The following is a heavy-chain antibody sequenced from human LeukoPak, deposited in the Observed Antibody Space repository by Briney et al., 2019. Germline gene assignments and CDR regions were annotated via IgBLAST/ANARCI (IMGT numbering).Heavy chain of an antibody. V-gene: IGHV4-30-4*01. CDR3: ARVRSSGWDPYYFDY. Sequence: SETLSLTCTVSGHSLSSGDEYWRRVRKPPGKGVERIGYSYYSGSTYYNPSLKSRVPISVDPSKNQFSLKLSSVTAADTAVYYCARVRSSGWDPYYFDYWGQGTLVTVSS. D-gene: IGHD6-19*01. CDR2: SYYSGST. CDR1: GHSLSSGDEY. J-gene: IGHJ4*02.